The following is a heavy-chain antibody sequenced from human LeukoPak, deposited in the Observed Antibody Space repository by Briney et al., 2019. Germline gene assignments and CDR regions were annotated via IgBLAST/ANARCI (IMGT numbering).Heavy chain of an antibody. CDR2: IIPISGIA. Sequence: GASVKVSCKASGGTFSSYAISWVRQAPGQGLEWMGRIIPISGIANYAQKFQGRVTITADKSTSTAYMELSSLRSEDTAVYYCARGYSYGYRRVYYYGMDVWGQGTTVTVSS. J-gene: IGHJ6*02. CDR1: GGTFSSYA. D-gene: IGHD5-18*01. CDR3: ARGYSYGYRRVYYYGMDV. V-gene: IGHV1-69*04.